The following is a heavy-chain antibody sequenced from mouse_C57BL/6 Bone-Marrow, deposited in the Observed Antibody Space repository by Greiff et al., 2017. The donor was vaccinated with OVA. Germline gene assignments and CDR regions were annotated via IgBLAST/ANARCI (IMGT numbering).Heavy chain of an antibody. CDR2: INPSNGGT. Sequence: QVQLQQSGTELVKPGASVKLSCKASGYTFTSYWMHWVKQRPGQGLEWIGNINPSNGGTNYNEKFKSKATLTVDKSSSTAYMQLSSLTSEDSAVYYCARNPYDHEAMDYWGQGTSVTVSS. J-gene: IGHJ4*01. CDR3: ARNPYDHEAMDY. D-gene: IGHD2-4*01. CDR1: GYTFTSYW. V-gene: IGHV1-53*01.